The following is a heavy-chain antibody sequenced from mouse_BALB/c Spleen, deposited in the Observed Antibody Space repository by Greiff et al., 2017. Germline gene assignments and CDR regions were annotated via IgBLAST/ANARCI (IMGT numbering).Heavy chain of an antibody. D-gene: IGHD2-3*01. Sequence: EVQLQQSGPELVKPGASVKISCKASGYTFTDYNMHWVKQSHGKSLEWIGYIYPYNGGTGYNQKFKSKATLTVDNSSSTAYMELRSLTSEDSAVYYCAREGDDGYLFAYWGQGTLVTVSA. CDR1: GYTFTDYN. CDR2: IYPYNGGT. V-gene: IGHV1S29*02. CDR3: AREGDDGYLFAY. J-gene: IGHJ3*01.